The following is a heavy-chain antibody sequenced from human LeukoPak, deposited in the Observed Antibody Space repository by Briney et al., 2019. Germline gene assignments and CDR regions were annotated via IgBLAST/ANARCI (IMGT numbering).Heavy chain of an antibody. Sequence: SETLSLTCAVSGYSISSGYYWGWIRQPPGKGLEWIGNIYHNGNTYYNPSLKSRVTISVDTSKNQFSLKLSSVTAADTAVYYCARDKGGFLYFGEYDPWGQGTLVTVSS. V-gene: IGHV4-38-2*02. CDR1: GYSISSGYY. CDR3: ARDKGGFLYFGEYDP. J-gene: IGHJ5*02. CDR2: IYHNGNT. D-gene: IGHD3-10*01.